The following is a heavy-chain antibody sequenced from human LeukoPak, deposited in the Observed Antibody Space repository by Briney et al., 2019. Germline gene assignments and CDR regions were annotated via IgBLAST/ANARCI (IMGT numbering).Heavy chain of an antibody. D-gene: IGHD6-13*01. CDR3: ATGYSSSSPRIDY. CDR1: GFTFSDYY. V-gene: IGHV3-11*04. CDR2: ISSSGSTI. J-gene: IGHJ4*02. Sequence: GGSLRLSCAASGFTFSDYYMSWIRQAPGKGLEWVSYISSSGSTIYYADSVKGRFTISRDNAKNSLCLQMNSLRAEDTAVYHCATGYSSSSPRIDYWGQGTLVTVSS.